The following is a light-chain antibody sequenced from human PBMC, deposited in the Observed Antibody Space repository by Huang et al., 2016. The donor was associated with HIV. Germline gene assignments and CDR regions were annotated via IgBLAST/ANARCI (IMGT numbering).Light chain of an antibody. Sequence: DIQMTQSPSVMSASVGDRVTISCRASQGISNRLVWFQQKPGRVPKRLIHDASSLESGVPTRFIGSGSVTEFTLTINSLQPEDFATYYCLQHNGHPLTFGGGTRVEIK. CDR2: DAS. V-gene: IGKV1-17*03. CDR3: LQHNGHPLT. J-gene: IGKJ4*01. CDR1: QGISNR.